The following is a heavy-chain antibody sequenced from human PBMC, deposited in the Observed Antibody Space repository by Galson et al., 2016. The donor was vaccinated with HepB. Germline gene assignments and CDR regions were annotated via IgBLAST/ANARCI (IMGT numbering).Heavy chain of an antibody. CDR3: AKPFLSSGLYYFDY. V-gene: IGHV3-48*02. J-gene: IGHJ4*02. Sequence: SLRLSCAASGFTFSSSAMNWVRQAPGKGLEWLSHISGGSSTLYYADSVKGRVTVSRDNAKNSLYLQMNSLRDDDTSVYYCAKPFLSSGLYYFDYWGRGTLVTVSS. D-gene: IGHD6-19*01. CDR1: GFTFSSSA. CDR2: ISGGSSTL.